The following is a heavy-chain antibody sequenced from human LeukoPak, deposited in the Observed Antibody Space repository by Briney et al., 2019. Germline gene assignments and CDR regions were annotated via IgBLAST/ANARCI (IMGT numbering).Heavy chain of an antibody. CDR1: GGSMNTIY. CDR3: ARETLVGTTNYFDY. D-gene: IGHD1-14*01. CDR2: VYTSGFT. J-gene: IGHJ4*02. Sequence: SETLSVTCSVSGGSMNTIYWTCIRQPAGKGLEWIGRVYTSGFTKYNPSFRSRVSMSVDTSKKQLSLMLTSLTAADTAVYYCARETLVGTTNYFDYWGQGALVTDSS. V-gene: IGHV4-4*07.